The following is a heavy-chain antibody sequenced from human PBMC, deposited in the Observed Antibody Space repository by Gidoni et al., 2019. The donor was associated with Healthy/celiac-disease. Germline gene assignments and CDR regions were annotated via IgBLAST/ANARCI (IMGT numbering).Heavy chain of an antibody. D-gene: IGHD3-10*01. CDR1: GGPIRGYY. V-gene: IGHV4-59*01. J-gene: IGHJ2*01. Sequence: QVQLQESGPGLGKPSETLSLTCPVSGGPIRGYYWSWIRQPPGKGLEWIGYIYYSGSTNYNPSLKSRVTISVDTSKNQFSLKLSSVTAADTAVYYCARADGSGSYPHWYFDLWGRGTLVTVSS. CDR2: IYYSGST. CDR3: ARADGSGSYPHWYFDL.